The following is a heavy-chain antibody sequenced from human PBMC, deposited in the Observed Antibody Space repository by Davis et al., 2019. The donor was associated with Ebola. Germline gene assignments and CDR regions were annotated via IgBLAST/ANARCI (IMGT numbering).Heavy chain of an antibody. CDR3: AKVHPPTTVTTGWFGP. CDR1: GFIFSSYA. CDR2: ISVRSIT. J-gene: IGHJ5*02. V-gene: IGHV3-23*01. D-gene: IGHD4-17*01. Sequence: GESLKISCAASGFIFSSYAMSWVRQAPGKGLEWVSSISVRSITYHADSVKGRFTISRDNSKNTLYLQMNSLRAEDTAVYYCAKVHPPTTVTTGWFGPWGQGTLATVSS.